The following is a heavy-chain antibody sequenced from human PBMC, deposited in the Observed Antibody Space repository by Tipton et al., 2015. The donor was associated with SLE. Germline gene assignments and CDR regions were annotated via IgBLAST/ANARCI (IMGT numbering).Heavy chain of an antibody. CDR3: ARIRPGHGDPFDF. CDR1: GASTSSDIYY. V-gene: IGHV4-61*02. J-gene: IGHJ4*02. D-gene: IGHD4-17*01. CDR2: IYHSGSP. Sequence: TLSLTCTVSGASTSSDIYYWSWIRQAAGEGLEWIGSIYHSGSPYYNSSLKSRVTISVDTSKNQFSLRLSSVTAADTAIYYCARIRPGHGDPFDFWGQGTLVTVSS.